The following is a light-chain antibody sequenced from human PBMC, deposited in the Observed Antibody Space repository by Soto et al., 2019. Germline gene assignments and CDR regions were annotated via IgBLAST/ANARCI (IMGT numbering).Light chain of an antibody. CDR2: DVS. Sequence: QSALTQPRSVSGSPGQSVTISCTGTSSDVGVYHYVSWYQQHPGKDPKLMIYDVSKRPSGVRDRFSGSKSGNTASLTTSGLQAEDEHYYECCSDEGGDTLVCGGVTKLTVL. J-gene: IGLJ2*01. V-gene: IGLV2-11*01. CDR3: CSDEGGDTLV. CDR1: SSDVGVYHY.